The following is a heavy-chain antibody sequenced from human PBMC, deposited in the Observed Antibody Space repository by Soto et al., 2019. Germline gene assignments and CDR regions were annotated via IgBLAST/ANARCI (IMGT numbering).Heavy chain of an antibody. J-gene: IGHJ3*02. D-gene: IGHD2-15*01. CDR3: AAFRYCSGGSCYLSLDI. CDR1: GFTFTSSA. V-gene: IGHV1-58*01. Sequence: GASVKVSCKASGFTFTSSAVQWVRQARGQRLEWIGWIVVGSGNTNYAQKFQERVTITRDMSTSTAYMELNSLRSEDTAVYYCAAFRYCSGGSCYLSLDIWGQGTMVTVSS. CDR2: IVVGSGNT.